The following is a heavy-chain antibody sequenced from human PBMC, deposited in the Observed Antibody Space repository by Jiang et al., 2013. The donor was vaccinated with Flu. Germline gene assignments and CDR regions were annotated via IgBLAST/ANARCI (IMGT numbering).Heavy chain of an antibody. CDR2: VYYDGST. V-gene: IGHV4-59*01. D-gene: IGHD6-19*01. J-gene: IGHJ4*02. CDR3: AREGYSSGWEYFDY. CDR1: GGSMTSYY. Sequence: PGLVKPSETLSLTCSVSGGSMTSYYWNWFRQPPGKGLEWIGYVYYDGSTSYNASLKSRVSLSLDTSKNQFSLKLTSVTAADTAVYYCAREGYSSGWEYFDYWGQGSLVTVSS.